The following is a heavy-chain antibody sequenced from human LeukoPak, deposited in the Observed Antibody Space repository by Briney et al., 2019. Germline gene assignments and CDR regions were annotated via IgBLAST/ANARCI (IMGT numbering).Heavy chain of an antibody. CDR1: GGSFSGCY. J-gene: IGHJ3*02. V-gene: IGHV4-34*01. CDR3: ARHQTYYYDSKGYDAFDI. Sequence: SETLSLTCAVYGGSFSGCYWSWIRQPPGKGLEWIGEINHSGSTNYNPSLKSRVTISVDTSKNQFSLKLSSVTAADTAVYYCARHQTYYYDSKGYDAFDIWGQGTMVTVSS. D-gene: IGHD3-22*01. CDR2: INHSGST.